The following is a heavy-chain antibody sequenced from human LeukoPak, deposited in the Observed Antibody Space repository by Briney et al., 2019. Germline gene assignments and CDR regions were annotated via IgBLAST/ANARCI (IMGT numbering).Heavy chain of an antibody. CDR3: ARDTGRFLESPNWFDP. CDR2: ISAYNGNT. V-gene: IGHV1-18*01. CDR1: GYTFTSYG. Sequence: ASVKVSCKASGYTFTSYGISWVRQAPGQGLEWMGWISAYNGNTNYAQKLQGRVTMTTDTSTSTAYMELRSLRSDDTAVYYCARDTGRFLESPNWFDPWGQGTLVTVSS. J-gene: IGHJ5*02. D-gene: IGHD3-3*01.